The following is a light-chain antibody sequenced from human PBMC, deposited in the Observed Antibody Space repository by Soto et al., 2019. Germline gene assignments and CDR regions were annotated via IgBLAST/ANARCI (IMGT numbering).Light chain of an antibody. J-gene: IGKJ1*01. V-gene: IGKV1-5*03. CDR3: QQYNSYSQT. CDR1: QTISSW. Sequence: DIQMTQSPSTLSGSVGDRVTITCRASQTISSWLAWYQQKPGKAPKLLIYKASTLKSGVPSRFSGSGSGTEFTLTISSLQPDDFATYYCQQYNSYSQTFGQGTTGDIK. CDR2: KAS.